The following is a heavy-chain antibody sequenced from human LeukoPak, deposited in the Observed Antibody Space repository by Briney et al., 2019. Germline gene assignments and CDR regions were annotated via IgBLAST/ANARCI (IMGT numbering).Heavy chain of an antibody. D-gene: IGHD1-14*01. CDR3: AREVMDNLRFDY. CDR1: GYTFTSYY. CDR2: INPSGGDT. Sequence: GAPVKGSCKASGYTFTSYYMHWVRQTPGQGLEWMGIINPSGGDTSYAQKFQGRLTMTRDTSTNTAYMELTSLRSEDTAVYYCAREVMDNLRFDYWGQKTLGSASS. V-gene: IGHV1-46*01. J-gene: IGHJ4*02.